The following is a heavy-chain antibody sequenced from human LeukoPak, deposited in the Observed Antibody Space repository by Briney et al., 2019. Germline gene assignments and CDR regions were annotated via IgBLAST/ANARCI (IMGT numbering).Heavy chain of an antibody. CDR2: IYHSGST. D-gene: IGHD4-17*01. CDR3: ARKEDYGDYFDY. CDR1: GGSISSSNW. V-gene: IGHV4-4*02. J-gene: IGHJ4*02. Sequence: TSGTLSLTCAVSGGSISSSNWWSWVRQPPGKGLEWIGEIYHSGSTNYNPSLKSRVTISVNKSKNQFSLKLSSVTAADTAVYYCARKEDYGDYFDYWGQGTLVTVSS.